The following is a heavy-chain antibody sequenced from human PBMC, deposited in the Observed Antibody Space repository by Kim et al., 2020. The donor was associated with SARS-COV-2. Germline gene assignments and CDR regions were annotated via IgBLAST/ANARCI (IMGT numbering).Heavy chain of an antibody. Sequence: SETLSLTCAVYGGSFSGYYWSWIRQPPGKGLEWIGEINHSGSTNYNPSLKSRVTISVDTSKNQFSLKLSSVTAADTAVYYCARGKIFNYWGQGTLVTVSS. CDR3: ARGKIFNY. V-gene: IGHV4-34*01. CDR2: INHSGST. D-gene: IGHD2-15*01. J-gene: IGHJ4*02. CDR1: GGSFSGYY.